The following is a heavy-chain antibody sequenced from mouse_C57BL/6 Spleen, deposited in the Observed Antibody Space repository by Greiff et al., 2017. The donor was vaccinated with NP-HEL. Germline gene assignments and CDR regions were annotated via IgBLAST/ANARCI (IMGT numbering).Heavy chain of an antibody. Sequence: EVQLQQSGPELVKPGASVKISCKASGYSFTGYYMNWVKQSPEKSLEWIGEINPSNGGTTYNQKFKAKATLTVDKSSSTAYMQLKSLTSEDSAVYYCARGGLLWDYWGQGTTLTVSS. D-gene: IGHD1-1*02. CDR3: ARGGLLWDY. V-gene: IGHV1-42*01. J-gene: IGHJ2*01. CDR1: GYSFTGYY. CDR2: INPSNGGT.